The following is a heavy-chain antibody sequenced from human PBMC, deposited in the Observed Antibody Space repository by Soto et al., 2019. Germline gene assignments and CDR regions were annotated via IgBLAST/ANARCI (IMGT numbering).Heavy chain of an antibody. CDR1: GYSFTSYW. J-gene: IGHJ5*02. V-gene: IGHV5-51*01. CDR3: VRLYCSGGSCYPGHNWFDP. CDR2: IYPGDSDT. Sequence: PGESLKISCKGSGYSFTSYWIGWVRQMPGKGLEWMGIIYPGDSDTRYSPSFQGQVTISADKSISTAYLQWSSLKASDTAMYYWVRLYCSGGSCYPGHNWFDPWGQGTLVTVSS. D-gene: IGHD2-15*01.